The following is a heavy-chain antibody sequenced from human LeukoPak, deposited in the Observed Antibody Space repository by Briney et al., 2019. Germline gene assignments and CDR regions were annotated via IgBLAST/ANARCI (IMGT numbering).Heavy chain of an antibody. CDR2: IYHSGST. CDR3: ARGTTGYNWFDP. Sequence: SETLSLTCTVSGHSISMAYYWGWIRQPPGKGLEWLWSIYHSGSTYYSPSLKSRVTISVDTSKNQFSVNLNSVTAADTAVYYCARGTTGYNWFDPWGQGTLVTVS. CDR1: GHSISMAYY. D-gene: IGHD4-11*01. J-gene: IGHJ5*02. V-gene: IGHV4-38-2*02.